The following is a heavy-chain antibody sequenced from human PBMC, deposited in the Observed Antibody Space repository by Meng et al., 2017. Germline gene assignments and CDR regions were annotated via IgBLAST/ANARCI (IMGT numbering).Heavy chain of an antibody. Sequence: QEQSVHSGSEFTQPALSRKVSCTASGYTFSSCAMNWGRPAPGHVLEWMGWINTNTGNPTYAQGFRGRFVFSLDTSVSTAYLQISSLKAEDTAVYYCAREGRVDFDYWGQGTLVTVSS. V-gene: IGHV7-4-1*02. CDR1: GYTFSSCA. CDR2: INTNTGNP. J-gene: IGHJ4*02. CDR3: AREGRVDFDY. D-gene: IGHD1-26*01.